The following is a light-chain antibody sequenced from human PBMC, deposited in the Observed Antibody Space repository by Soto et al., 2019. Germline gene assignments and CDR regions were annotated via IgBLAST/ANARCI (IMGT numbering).Light chain of an antibody. CDR2: GAS. CDR1: QSVSSSY. J-gene: IGKJ1*01. CDR3: QDYGSSRT. V-gene: IGKV3-20*01. Sequence: EIVLTQSPDTLSLSPGERATLSCRASQSVSSSYLAWYQQKPGQAPRLLIYGASSRATGIPDRFSGSGSGTDFTLTISRLEPEDFAVYYCQDYGSSRTFGQGTKVDIK.